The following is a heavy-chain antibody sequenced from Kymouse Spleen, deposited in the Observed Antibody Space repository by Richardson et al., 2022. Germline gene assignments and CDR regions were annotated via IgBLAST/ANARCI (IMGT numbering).Heavy chain of an antibody. J-gene: IGHJ4*02. D-gene: IGHD6-6*01. CDR3: ARDRIAARRRGFDY. CDR2: IWYDGSNK. V-gene: IGHV3-33*01. CDR1: GFTFSSYG. Sequence: QVQLVESGGGVVQPGRSLRLSCAASGFTFSSYGMHWVRQAPGKGLEWVAVIWYDGSNKYYADSVKGRFTISRDNSKNTLYLQMNSLRAEDTAVYYCARDRIAARRRGFDYWGQGTLVTVSS.